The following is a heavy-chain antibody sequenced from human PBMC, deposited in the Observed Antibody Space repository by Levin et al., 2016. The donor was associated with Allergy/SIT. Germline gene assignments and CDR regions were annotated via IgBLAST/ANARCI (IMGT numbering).Heavy chain of an antibody. CDR2: INAGNGNT. CDR1: GYTFTSYA. V-gene: IGHV1-3*01. Sequence: ASVKVSCKASGYTFTSYAMHWVRQAPGQRLEWMGWINAGNGNTKYSQKFQGRVTITRDTSASTAYMELSSLRSEDTAVYYCARVVGAPYYYYGMDVWGQGTTVTVSS. D-gene: IGHD1-26*01. CDR3: ARVVGAPYYYYGMDV. J-gene: IGHJ6*02.